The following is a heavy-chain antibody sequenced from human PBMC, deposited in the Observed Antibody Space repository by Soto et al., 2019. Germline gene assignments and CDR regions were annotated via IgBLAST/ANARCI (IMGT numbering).Heavy chain of an antibody. J-gene: IGHJ4*02. CDR1: GGSISSYY. CDR2: IYYSGST. D-gene: IGHD4-17*01. CDR3: AGYTDLDYGDNDPLFDY. V-gene: IGHV4-59*01. Sequence: PSETLSLTCTVSGGSISSYYWSWIRQPPGKGLEWIGYIYYSGSTNYNPSLKSRVTISVDTSKNQFSLKLSSVTAADTAVYYCAGYTDLDYGDNDPLFDYWGQGTLVTVSS.